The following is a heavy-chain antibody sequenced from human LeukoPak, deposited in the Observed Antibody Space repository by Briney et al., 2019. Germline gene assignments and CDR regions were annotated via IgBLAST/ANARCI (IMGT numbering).Heavy chain of an antibody. D-gene: IGHD6-6*01. V-gene: IGHV3-23*01. CDR2: ISGSGGST. CDR1: GFTFSSYA. J-gene: IGHJ4*02. Sequence: GGSLRLSCAASGFTFSSYAMSWVRQAPGKGLEWVSAISGSGGSTYYADSVKGRFTISRDNSKNTLYLQMNSLRAEDTAVCYCAKNPEQLVKLSYFDYWGQGTLVTVSS. CDR3: AKNPEQLVKLSYFDY.